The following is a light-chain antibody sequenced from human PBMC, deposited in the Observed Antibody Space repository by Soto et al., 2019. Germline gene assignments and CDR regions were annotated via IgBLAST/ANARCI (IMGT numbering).Light chain of an antibody. CDR2: DTS. Sequence: EIVMTQSPVTLSVSPGERATLSCRASQSVSSNVAWYQQKPGQAPRLLIYDTSTRATGIPARFSGSGSGTEFTLTISSLQSEDFAVYYCQQYSNWPPITFGQGTRLEIK. J-gene: IGKJ5*01. CDR1: QSVSSN. V-gene: IGKV3-15*01. CDR3: QQYSNWPPIT.